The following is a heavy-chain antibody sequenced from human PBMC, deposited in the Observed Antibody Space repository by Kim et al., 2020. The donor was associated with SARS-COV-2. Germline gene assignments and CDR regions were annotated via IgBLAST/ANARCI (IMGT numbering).Heavy chain of an antibody. V-gene: IGHV3-30*02. J-gene: IGHJ4*02. CDR3: AKERPQNYYYGSGSFDY. Sequence: VKGRFTISRDNAKNMMYLQMNSRRAEDTAVYYCAKERPQNYYYGSGSFDYWGQGTLVTVSS. D-gene: IGHD3-10*01.